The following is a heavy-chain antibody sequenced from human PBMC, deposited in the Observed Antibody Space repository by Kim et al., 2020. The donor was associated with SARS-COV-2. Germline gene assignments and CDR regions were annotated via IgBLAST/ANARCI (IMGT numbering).Heavy chain of an antibody. J-gene: IGHJ4*02. CDR2: IKQDGSEK. CDR1: GFTFSSYW. Sequence: GGSLRLSCAASGFTFSSYWMSWVRQAPGKGLEWVANIKQDGSEKYYVDSVKGRFTISRDNAKNSLYLQMNSLRAEDTAVYYCARQDGYSYGFYFDYWGQGTLVTVSS. V-gene: IGHV3-7*01. CDR3: ARQDGYSYGFYFDY. D-gene: IGHD5-18*01.